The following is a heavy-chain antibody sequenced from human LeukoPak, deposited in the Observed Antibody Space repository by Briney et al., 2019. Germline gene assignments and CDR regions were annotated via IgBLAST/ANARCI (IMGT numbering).Heavy chain of an antibody. J-gene: IGHJ4*02. Sequence: SQSLSLTCTVSGGSISSGSYYWSWIRQPAGKGLEWIGRIYTSGSTNYNPSLKSRVNISVDTSKNQFSLKLSSVTAADTAVYYCARGVLRFLEWLPTLDYWGQGTLVTVSS. CDR2: IYTSGST. V-gene: IGHV4-61*02. CDR3: ARGVLRFLEWLPTLDY. D-gene: IGHD3-3*01. CDR1: GGSISSGSYY.